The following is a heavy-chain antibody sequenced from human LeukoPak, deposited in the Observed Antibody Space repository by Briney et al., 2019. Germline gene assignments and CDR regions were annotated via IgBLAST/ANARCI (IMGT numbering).Heavy chain of an antibody. J-gene: IGHJ4*02. CDR3: ARRGNCSSTSCYRWEFDY. D-gene: IGHD2-2*02. V-gene: IGHV5-51*01. CDR1: GYSFTSYW. CDR2: IYPGDSDT. Sequence: GESLKISCKGSGYSFTSYWIGWVRQMPGKGLEWMGIIYPGDSDTRYSPSFQGQVTISADKSISTAYLQWSSLKASDTAMYYCARRGNCSSTSCYRWEFDYWGQGTLVTVSS.